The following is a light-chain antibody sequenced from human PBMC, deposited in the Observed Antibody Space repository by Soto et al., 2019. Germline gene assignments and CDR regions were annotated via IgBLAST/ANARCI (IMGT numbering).Light chain of an antibody. CDR3: QQYNTYST. Sequence: DILLTPSPSTLSASVGDRVTISCRASQSINKWLAWYQHKPGKAPNILIYEVSTLHSGVPSRFSGSGSGTEFTLTIRSLRPDDFATYYCQQYNTYSTFGQGTRLEIK. CDR2: EVS. CDR1: QSINKW. J-gene: IGKJ5*01. V-gene: IGKV1-5*03.